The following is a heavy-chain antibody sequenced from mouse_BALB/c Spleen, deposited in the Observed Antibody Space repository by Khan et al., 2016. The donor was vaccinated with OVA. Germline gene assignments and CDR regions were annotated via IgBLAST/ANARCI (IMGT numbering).Heavy chain of an antibody. CDR2: ISYSGRT. CDR1: GYSITSDYA. V-gene: IGHV3-2*02. Sequence: VQLKESGPGLVKPSQSLSLTCTVTGYSITSDYAWNWIRQFPGNKLEWMGYISYSGRTSYNPSLKSRISITRDTSKNQFFLQLISVTTEDTATXYWARGRGYWGQGTTLTVSS. J-gene: IGHJ2*01. CDR3: ARGRGY.